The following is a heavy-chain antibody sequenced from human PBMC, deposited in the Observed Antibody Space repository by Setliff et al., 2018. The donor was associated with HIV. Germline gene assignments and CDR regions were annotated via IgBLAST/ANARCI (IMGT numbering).Heavy chain of an antibody. CDR2: IYTSGST. CDR3: AALIRNGWYYMDY. J-gene: IGHJ4*02. Sequence: PSETLSLTCAVYGGSFSGYFWTWIRQPAGKGLEWIGRIYTSGSTNYNPSLKSRVTMSVDTSKNQFSLKLSSVTAADTAVYYCAALIRNGWYYMDYWGQGTLVTVS. V-gene: IGHV4-59*10. D-gene: IGHD6-19*01. CDR1: GGSFSGYF.